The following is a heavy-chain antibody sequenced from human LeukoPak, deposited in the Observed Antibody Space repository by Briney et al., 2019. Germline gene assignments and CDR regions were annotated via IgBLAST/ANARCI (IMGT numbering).Heavy chain of an antibody. CDR3: VKGRYYDSRAYYSLDYFDY. Sequence: GRSLRLSCAASGFSFSDHGMHWVCQAPGKGLEWVAVMSYDGSNKDYADSVKGRFTISRDNSKNTLYLQMNSLRAEDTAVYYCVKGRYYDSRAYYSLDYFDYWGQGALVTVSS. CDR1: GFSFSDHG. D-gene: IGHD3-22*01. V-gene: IGHV3-30*18. CDR2: MSYDGSNK. J-gene: IGHJ4*02.